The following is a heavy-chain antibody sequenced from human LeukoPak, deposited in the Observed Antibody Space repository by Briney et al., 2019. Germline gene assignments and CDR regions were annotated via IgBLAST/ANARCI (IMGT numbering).Heavy chain of an antibody. V-gene: IGHV5-51*01. Sequence: GESLKISCQVSGYSFTGFWIGWVRQMPGRGLEWVGTIFPGDSNTRNSPSFEGQVTISVDRSITTAYLQWSSLRASDTAMYYCARQGDSSGYYEYNWFDPWGQGTLVTVSS. CDR1: GYSFTGFW. CDR3: ARQGDSSGYYEYNWFDP. D-gene: IGHD3-22*01. J-gene: IGHJ5*02. CDR2: IFPGDSNT.